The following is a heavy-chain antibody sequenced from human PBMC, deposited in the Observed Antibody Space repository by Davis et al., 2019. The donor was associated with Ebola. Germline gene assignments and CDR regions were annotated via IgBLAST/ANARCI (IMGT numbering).Heavy chain of an antibody. V-gene: IGHV4-34*01. CDR2: INHSGST. Sequence: MPSETLSLTCAVYGGSFSGYYWSWIRQPPGKGLEWLGEINHSGSTNYNPSLKSRVTISVDTSKNQFSLKLSSVTAADTAVYYWAGLYGSGSSFDYWGQGTLVTVSS. J-gene: IGHJ4*02. D-gene: IGHD3-10*01. CDR1: GGSFSGYY. CDR3: AGLYGSGSSFDY.